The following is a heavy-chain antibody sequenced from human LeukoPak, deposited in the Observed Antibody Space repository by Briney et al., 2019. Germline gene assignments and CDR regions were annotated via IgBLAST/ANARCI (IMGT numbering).Heavy chain of an antibody. V-gene: IGHV4-59*11. D-gene: IGHD3-22*01. Sequence: SETLSLTCTVFGGSISSHYWSWIRQPPGKGLEWIGYIYYSGSTNYNPSLKSRVTISVDTSKNQFSLKLSSVTAADTAVYYCARSYDSSGYYYDVRLNWFDPWGQGTLVTVSS. J-gene: IGHJ5*02. CDR1: GGSISSHY. CDR2: IYYSGST. CDR3: ARSYDSSGYYYDVRLNWFDP.